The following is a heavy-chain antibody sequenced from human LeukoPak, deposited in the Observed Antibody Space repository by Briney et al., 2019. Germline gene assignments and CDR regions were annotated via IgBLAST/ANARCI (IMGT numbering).Heavy chain of an antibody. J-gene: IGHJ4*02. D-gene: IGHD2-15*01. CDR1: GFTLTKYA. Sequence: GGSLRLSCAASGFTLTKYAMSWVRQAPGKGLKWVSSINPSSGNTYYADSVKGRFTISGDNSKNTLYLQMNSLRAEDTAVYYCAKEHMAAAVYYFDYWGQGTLVTVSS. CDR2: INPSSGNT. CDR3: AKEHMAAAVYYFDY. V-gene: IGHV3-23*01.